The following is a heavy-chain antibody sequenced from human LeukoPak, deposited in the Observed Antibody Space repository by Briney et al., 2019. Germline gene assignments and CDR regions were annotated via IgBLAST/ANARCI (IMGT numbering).Heavy chain of an antibody. CDR3: ARDQKDWFDP. CDR1: GGSISSGSYY. V-gene: IGHV4-39*07. J-gene: IGHJ5*02. Sequence: PSETLSLTCTVSGGSISSGSYYWSWIRQPPGKGLEWIGSVYYSGSTYYNPSLKSRVTISVDTSKNQFSLKLSSVTAADTAVYYCARDQKDWFDPWGQGTLVTVSS. CDR2: VYYSGST.